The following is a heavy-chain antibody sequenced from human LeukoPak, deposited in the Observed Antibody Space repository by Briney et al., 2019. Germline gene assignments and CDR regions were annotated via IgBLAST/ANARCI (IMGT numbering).Heavy chain of an antibody. CDR1: GGSFSGYY. CDR2: INHSGST. CDR3: AREGTTRPLDY. Sequence: PSETLSLTCAVYGGSFSGYYWSWIRQPPGKGLEWIGEINHSGSTNYNPSLKSRVTISVDTSKNQFSLNLTSVTVADTAVYYCAREGTTRPLDYWGQGTLVTVSS. D-gene: IGHD6-6*01. J-gene: IGHJ4*02. V-gene: IGHV4-34*01.